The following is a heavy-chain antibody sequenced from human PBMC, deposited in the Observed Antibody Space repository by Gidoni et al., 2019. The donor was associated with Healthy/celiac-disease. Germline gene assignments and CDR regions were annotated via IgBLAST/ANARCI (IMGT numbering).Heavy chain of an antibody. D-gene: IGHD2-2*01. CDR3: ARVGACSSTSCYARRDYYYGMDV. CDR2: INPSGGST. Sequence: QVQLVQSGAEVKKPGASVKVSCKASGYTFTSHYMHWVRQAPGQGLEWMGLINPSGGSTSYAQKFQGRVTMTRDTSTSTVYMELSSLRSEDTAVYYCARVGACSSTSCYARRDYYYGMDVWGQGTTVTVSS. V-gene: IGHV1-46*01. J-gene: IGHJ6*02. CDR1: GYTFTSHY.